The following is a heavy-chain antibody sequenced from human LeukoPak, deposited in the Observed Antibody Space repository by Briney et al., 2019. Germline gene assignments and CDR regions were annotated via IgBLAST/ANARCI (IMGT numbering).Heavy chain of an antibody. CDR2: IYYSGST. CDR1: GGSISSGGYY. D-gene: IGHD2-15*01. CDR3: ARGTWGYCSGGSCYPFDY. Sequence: SETLSLTCTVSGGSISSGGYYWSWIRQHPGNGLEWIGYIYYSGSTYYNPSLKSRVTISVDTSKNQFSLKLSSVTAADTAVYYCARGTWGYCSGGSCYPFDYWGQGTLVTVSS. V-gene: IGHV4-31*03. J-gene: IGHJ4*02.